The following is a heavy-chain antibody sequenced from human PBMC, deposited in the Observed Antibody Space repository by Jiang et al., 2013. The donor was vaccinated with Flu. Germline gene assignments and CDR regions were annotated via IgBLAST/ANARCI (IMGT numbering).Heavy chain of an antibody. D-gene: IGHD6-19*01. CDR1: GFSVSSKY. V-gene: IGHV3-53*01. CDR3: VRREDGIGWRLAY. J-gene: IGHJ4*02. CDR2: IYSDGTT. Sequence: RLSCAVSGFSVSSKYMSWVRQAPAKGLEWVSVIYSDGTTYYADSVQGRFTISRDNSKDTLHLQMNSLRVEDTVMYYCVRREDGIGWRLAYWGQGTLVTVSS.